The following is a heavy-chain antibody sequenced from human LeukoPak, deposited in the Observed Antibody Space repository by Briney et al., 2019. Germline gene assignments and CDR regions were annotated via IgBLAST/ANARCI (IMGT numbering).Heavy chain of an antibody. Sequence: SETLPLTCTVSGGSDTRYHWNWLRQPPGKELEWIGYIHASGSTLHYPSLRSRVTMSLDTTENHFSLNLRSVTAADTAVYYCASHDDVPVIKYGFDIWGQGTVVTVSS. CDR2: IHASGST. J-gene: IGHJ3*02. CDR3: ASHDDVPVIKYGFDI. V-gene: IGHV4-4*09. D-gene: IGHD3-22*01. CDR1: GGSDTRYH.